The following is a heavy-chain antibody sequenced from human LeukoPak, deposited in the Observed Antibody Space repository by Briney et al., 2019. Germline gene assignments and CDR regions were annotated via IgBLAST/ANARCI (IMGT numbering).Heavy chain of an antibody. V-gene: IGHV3-11*06. CDR2: ISGSSSYT. CDR1: GFTFNDYY. J-gene: IGHJ4*02. Sequence: GGSLRLSCAASGFTFNDYYMSWIRQAPGKGLEWVSYISGSSSYTNYADSVKGRFTISRDNAKNSLYLQMNSLRAEDTAVYYCSRDRTGSYYFDDWGQGTLVTVSS. D-gene: IGHD1-26*01. CDR3: SRDRTGSYYFDD.